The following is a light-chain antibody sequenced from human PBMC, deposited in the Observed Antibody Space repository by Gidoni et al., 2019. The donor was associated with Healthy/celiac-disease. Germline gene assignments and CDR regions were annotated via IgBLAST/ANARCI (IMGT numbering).Light chain of an antibody. CDR3: QQRSNWPLLT. CDR2: DAS. J-gene: IGKJ4*01. CDR1: QSVSSY. V-gene: IGKV3-11*01. Sequence: EIVFTQSPATLSLSPGERATLSCRASQSVSSYLAWYQHKPGQAPRLLIYDASNRATGIPARLSGSGSGTDCTLTIRRLETEDFAVYYCQQRSNWPLLTFGGGTKVEIK.